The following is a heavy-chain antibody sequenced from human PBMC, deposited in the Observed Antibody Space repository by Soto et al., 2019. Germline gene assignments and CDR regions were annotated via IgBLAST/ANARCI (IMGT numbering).Heavy chain of an antibody. Sequence: GGSVRLSCAASGFTFSSYGMHWVRQAPGKGLEWVAVIWYDGSNKYYADSVKGRFTISRDNSKNTLYLQMNSLRAEDTAVYYCARDLFPYYFDYWGQGTLVTVSS. V-gene: IGHV3-33*01. CDR1: GFTFSSYG. CDR3: ARDLFPYYFDY. CDR2: IWYDGSNK. J-gene: IGHJ4*02.